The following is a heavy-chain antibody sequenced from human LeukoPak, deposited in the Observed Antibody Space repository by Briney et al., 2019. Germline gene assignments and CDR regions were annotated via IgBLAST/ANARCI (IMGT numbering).Heavy chain of an antibody. CDR2: IYYSGNT. CDR1: LGSISRDGYY. Sequence: PSETLSLTCTVSLGSISRDGYYWSWTRHHPGKGLEWIGYIYYSGNTYYNPSRKSRVTISVDTSKNQFSLKLSSVTAAATDEYYCGRVLMSYDFWSGTLGYYGMDVWGQGTTVTVS. D-gene: IGHD3-3*01. V-gene: IGHV4-31*03. J-gene: IGHJ6*02. CDR3: GRVLMSYDFWSGTLGYYGMDV.